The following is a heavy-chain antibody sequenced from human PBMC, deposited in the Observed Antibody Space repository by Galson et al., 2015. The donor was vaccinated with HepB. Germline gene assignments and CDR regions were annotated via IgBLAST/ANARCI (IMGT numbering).Heavy chain of an antibody. J-gene: IGHJ4*02. CDR3: AASVSYFHDSSGYYSI. CDR2: ISGGGGNK. CDR1: GFTFSNSA. D-gene: IGHD3-22*01. Sequence: SLRLSCADSGFTFSNSAMSWVRQAPGKGLEWVSTISGGGGNKYYADSVKGRFTISRDNFNNTLYLQLKSLRAEDTAVYYCAASVSYFHDSSGYYSIWGQGTLVTVSS. V-gene: IGHV3-23*01.